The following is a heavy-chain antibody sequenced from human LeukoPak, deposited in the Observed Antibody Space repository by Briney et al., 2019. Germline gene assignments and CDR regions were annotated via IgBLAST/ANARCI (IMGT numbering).Heavy chain of an antibody. D-gene: IGHD6-13*01. CDR2: IYYGGST. Sequence: SETLSLTCTVSGGSIRSSTDYWGWIRQPPGKELEWIGSIYYGGSTYYNPSLKSRVTISVETSKNEFSLKLRSVTAADTAVYYCARVTGYRIEDYFDYWGQGTLVTVSS. CDR1: GGSIRSSTDY. J-gene: IGHJ4*02. V-gene: IGHV4-39*07. CDR3: ARVTGYRIEDYFDY.